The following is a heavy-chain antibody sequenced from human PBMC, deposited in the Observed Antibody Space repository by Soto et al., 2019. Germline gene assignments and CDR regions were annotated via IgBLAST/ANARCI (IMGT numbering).Heavy chain of an antibody. CDR2: IKSKTDGGTT. V-gene: IGHV3-15*01. CDR3: TTDIIVATIRFDY. CDR1: GGNFSNAW. D-gene: IGHD5-12*01. Sequence: GGSLRLSSAASGGNFSNAWMSWVRQAPGKGLEWVGRIKSKTDGGTTDYAAPVKGRFTISRDDSKNTLYLQMNSLKTEDTAVYYCTTDIIVATIRFDYWGQGTLVTVSS. J-gene: IGHJ4*02.